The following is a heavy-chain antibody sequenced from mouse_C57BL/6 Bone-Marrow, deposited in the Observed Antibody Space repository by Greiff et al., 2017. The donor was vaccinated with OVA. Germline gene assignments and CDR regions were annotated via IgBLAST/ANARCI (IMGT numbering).Heavy chain of an antibody. V-gene: IGHV5-9-1*02. CDR1: GFTFSSYA. CDR2: ISSGGDYI. J-gene: IGHJ3*01. CDR3: TRDNRAWFAY. D-gene: IGHD6-1*01. Sequence: EVMLVESGEGLVKPGGSLTLSCAASGFTFSSYAMSWVRQTPEKRLEWVAYISSGGDYIYYADTVKGRFTISRDNARNTLYLQMSSLKSEYTAMYYCTRDNRAWFAYWGQGTLVTVSA.